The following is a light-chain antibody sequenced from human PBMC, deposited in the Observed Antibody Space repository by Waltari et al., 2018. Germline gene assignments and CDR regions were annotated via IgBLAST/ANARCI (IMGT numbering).Light chain of an antibody. V-gene: IGLV3-10*01. J-gene: IGLJ2*01. CDR3: YSTDISGGGV. CDR2: EDN. CDR1: ALPKKY. Sequence: SYELTQPPSVSVSPGQTARITCSGDALPKKYAYWYQQKSGQAPVLVIYEDNKRPSGNPGRFSGSSSGTVATLTLSGALVEDEADYYCYSTDISGGGVFGGGTKLTVL.